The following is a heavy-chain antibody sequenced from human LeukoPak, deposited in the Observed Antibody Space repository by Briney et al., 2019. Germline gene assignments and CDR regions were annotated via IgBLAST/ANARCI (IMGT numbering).Heavy chain of an antibody. CDR1: GDSVSSNSAA. J-gene: IGHJ3*02. CDR3: ARSITVIVVAKDAFDI. CDR2: THYRSKWYN. Sequence: SQTLSLTCAISGDSVSSNSAAWNWIRQSPSRGLEWLGRTHYRSKWYNDYAVSVKSRITINPDTSKNQFSLQLSSVTAADTAVYYCARSITVIVVAKDAFDIWGQGTMVTVSS. V-gene: IGHV6-1*01. D-gene: IGHD3-22*01.